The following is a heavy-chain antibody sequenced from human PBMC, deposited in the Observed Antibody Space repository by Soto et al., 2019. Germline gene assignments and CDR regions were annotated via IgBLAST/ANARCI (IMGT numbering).Heavy chain of an antibody. CDR1: GGSIGSGGYF. Sequence: LSLTCSVSGGSIGSGGYFWSWIRQHPGKGLEWIGYIYYSGGTNYNPSLKSRVTISVDTSKNQFSLRLRSVTAADTAIYFCARVAARGSAHRYYYTMDVWGQGTTVTVSS. D-gene: IGHD6-6*01. V-gene: IGHV4-31*03. CDR2: IYYSGGT. J-gene: IGHJ6*02. CDR3: ARVAARGSAHRYYYTMDV.